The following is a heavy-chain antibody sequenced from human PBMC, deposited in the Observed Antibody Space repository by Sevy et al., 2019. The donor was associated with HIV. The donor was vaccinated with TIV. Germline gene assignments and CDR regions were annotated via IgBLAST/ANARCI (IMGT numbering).Heavy chain of an antibody. J-gene: IGHJ4*02. CDR1: GFSLSDYA. V-gene: IGHV3-30-3*01. D-gene: IGHD5-12*01. CDR2: ISFDGGNT. Sequence: GGSLRLSCVASGFSLSDYAMHWVRQGPDKGLAWVAVISFDGGNTYYSDAVEGRFTISRDNSKNTVFLQMNSLSPDDTALYYCARGPYNSGLRFDFWGQGTPVTVSS. CDR3: ARGPYNSGLRFDF.